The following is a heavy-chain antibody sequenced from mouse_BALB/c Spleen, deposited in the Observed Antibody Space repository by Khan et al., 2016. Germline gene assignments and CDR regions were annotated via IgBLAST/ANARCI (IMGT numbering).Heavy chain of an antibody. Sequence: VQLQESGPELVKPGASLKMSCKASGYTFTSYVMHWVKQKPGQGLEWIGYINPYNDGTKYNEKFKGKATLTTDKSSSTAYMELSSLTSEDSADYNSARLNCAMDDWGQGTSVTVSS. J-gene: IGHJ4*01. V-gene: IGHV1S136*01. CDR2: INPYNDGT. CDR3: ARLNCAMDD. CDR1: GYTFTSYV.